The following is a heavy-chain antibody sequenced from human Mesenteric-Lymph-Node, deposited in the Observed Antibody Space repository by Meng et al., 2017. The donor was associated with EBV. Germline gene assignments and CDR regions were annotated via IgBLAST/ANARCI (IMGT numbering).Heavy chain of an antibody. CDR1: GYTYFIFG. D-gene: IGHD4-17*01. Sequence: QVQLVQSGPEGKKPGATVKVSCKASGYTYFIFGISWVRQAPGQGLEWLGWMSANNGNTIYEQKFQGRVIMTTDRSTSTAYMEVRSLTSDDTAVYYCARDSVTSPIDYWGQGTLVTVSS. J-gene: IGHJ4*02. CDR2: MSANNGNT. V-gene: IGHV1-18*01. CDR3: ARDSVTSPIDY.